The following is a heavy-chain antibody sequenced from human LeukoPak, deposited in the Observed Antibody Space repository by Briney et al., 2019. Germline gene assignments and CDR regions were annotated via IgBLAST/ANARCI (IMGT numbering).Heavy chain of an antibody. CDR2: IIPIFGTA. Sequence: ASVKVSCKASGGTFSSYAISWVRQAPGQGLEWMGGIIPIFGTANYAQKFQGRVTITADESTSTAYMELSSLRSEDTAVYYCARVNGLRYFDWSSGGLDYWGQGTLVTVSS. V-gene: IGHV1-69*13. D-gene: IGHD3-9*01. CDR3: ARVNGLRYFDWSSGGLDY. CDR1: GGTFSSYA. J-gene: IGHJ4*02.